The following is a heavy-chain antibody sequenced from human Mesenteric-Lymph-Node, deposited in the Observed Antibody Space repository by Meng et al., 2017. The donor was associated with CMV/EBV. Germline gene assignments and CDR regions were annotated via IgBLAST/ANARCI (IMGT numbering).Heavy chain of an antibody. CDR2: INHSGST. Sequence: QVQLQQWGAGLLKPSETLSPTCAVYGGSFSGYYWGWIRQPPGKGLEWIGEINHSGSTNYNPSLKSRVTISVDTSKNQFSLKLSSVTAADTAVYYCARHQRWLKSEGGFNYWGQGTLVTVSS. D-gene: IGHD4-23*01. V-gene: IGHV4-34*01. CDR3: ARHQRWLKSEGGFNY. J-gene: IGHJ4*02. CDR1: GGSFSGYY.